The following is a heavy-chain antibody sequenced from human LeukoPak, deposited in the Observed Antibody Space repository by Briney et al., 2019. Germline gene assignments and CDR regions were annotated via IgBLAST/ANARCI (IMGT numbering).Heavy chain of an antibody. V-gene: IGHV3-21*01. D-gene: IGHD1-26*01. CDR1: GFTFSSYG. Sequence: GGSLRLSFAASGFTFSSYGMHWVRQAPGKGLEWVSSISSSSSYIYYADSVKGRFTISRDNAKNSLYLQMNSLRAEDTAVYYCARDQGRVGATCPGDYWGQGTLVTVSS. J-gene: IGHJ4*02. CDR2: ISSSSSYI. CDR3: ARDQGRVGATCPGDY.